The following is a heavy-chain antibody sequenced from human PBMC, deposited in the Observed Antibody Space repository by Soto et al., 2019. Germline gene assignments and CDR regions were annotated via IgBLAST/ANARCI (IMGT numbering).Heavy chain of an antibody. J-gene: IGHJ3*02. CDR3: ARGPLSRHYDYIWGIATDAFDI. V-gene: IGHV3-74*01. D-gene: IGHD3-16*01. CDR1: GFTFSSYW. CDR2: INSDGSST. Sequence: GGSLRLSCAASGFTFSSYWMHWVRQAPGKGLVWVSRINSDGSSTSYADSVKGRFTISRDNAKNTLYLQMNSLRAEDTAVYYCARGPLSRHYDYIWGIATDAFDIWGQGTMVTVSS.